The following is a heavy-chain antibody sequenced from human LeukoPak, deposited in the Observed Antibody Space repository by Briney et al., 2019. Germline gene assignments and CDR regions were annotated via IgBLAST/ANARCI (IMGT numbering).Heavy chain of an antibody. CDR3: ARDSAVGSSYYYYYMDV. CDR2: IYYSGST. Sequence: SETLSLTCTVSGGSISSYYWSWIRQPPGKGLEWIGYIYYSGSTNYNPSLKSRVTISVDTSKNQFSLKLSSVTAADTAVYYCARDSAVGSSYYYYYMDVWGKGPRSPSP. CDR1: GGSISSYY. V-gene: IGHV4-59*01. J-gene: IGHJ6*03. D-gene: IGHD3-10*01.